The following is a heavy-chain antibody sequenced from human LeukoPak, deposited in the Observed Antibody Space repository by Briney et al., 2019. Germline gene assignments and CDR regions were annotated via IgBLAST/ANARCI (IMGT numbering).Heavy chain of an antibody. CDR3: ARSLKRSYYGSGSSTSWFDP. CDR1: GGSFSGYY. V-gene: IGHV4-34*01. J-gene: IGHJ5*02. CDR2: INHSGST. Sequence: PSETLSLTYAAYGGSFSGYYWSWIRQPPGKGLEWIGEINHSGSTNYNPSPKSRVTISVDTSKNQFSLKLSSVTAADTAVYYCARSLKRSYYGSGSSTSWFDPWGQGTLVTVSS. D-gene: IGHD3-10*01.